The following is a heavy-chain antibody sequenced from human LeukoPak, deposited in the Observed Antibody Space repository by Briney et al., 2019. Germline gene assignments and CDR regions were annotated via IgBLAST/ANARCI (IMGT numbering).Heavy chain of an antibody. V-gene: IGHV4-59*01. CDR1: GGSISSYY. J-gene: IGHJ4*02. Sequence: SETLSLTCTVSGGSISSYYWSWIRQPPGKGLEWIGYIYYSGSTNYNPSLKSRVTISVDTSKNQFSLKLSSVTAADTAVYYCAGSDYDILTGYTIDYWGQGTLVTVSS. CDR3: AGSDYDILTGYTIDY. D-gene: IGHD3-9*01. CDR2: IYYSGST.